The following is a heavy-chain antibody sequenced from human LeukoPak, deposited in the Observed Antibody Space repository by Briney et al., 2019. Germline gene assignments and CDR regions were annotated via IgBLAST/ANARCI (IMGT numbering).Heavy chain of an antibody. Sequence: PGRSLRLSCAASGFTFSSYAMHWVRQAPGKGLEWVAVISYDGSNEYYAGSVKGRFTISRDNSKNTLSLQMNSLRAEDTSVYYCARGQRRHIDMAPSFDYWGQGTLVTVSS. V-gene: IGHV3-30*04. CDR2: ISYDGSNE. CDR3: ARGQRRHIDMAPSFDY. D-gene: IGHD5-24*01. CDR1: GFTFSSYA. J-gene: IGHJ4*02.